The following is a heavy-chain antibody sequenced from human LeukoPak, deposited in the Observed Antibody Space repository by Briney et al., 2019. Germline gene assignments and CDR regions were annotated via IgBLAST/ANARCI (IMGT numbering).Heavy chain of an antibody. CDR3: AKSGSTSWYLDH. CDR1: GFTFSSYW. D-gene: IGHD6-13*01. V-gene: IGHV3-7*03. Sequence: GGSLRLSCAASGFTFSSYWMSWVRQAPGKGLEWVANIKQDGSEKYYVDSVKGRFTISRDNYKNTVHLQMNSLRVEDTAVYYCAKSGSTSWYLDHWGQGTLVTVSS. J-gene: IGHJ4*02. CDR2: IKQDGSEK.